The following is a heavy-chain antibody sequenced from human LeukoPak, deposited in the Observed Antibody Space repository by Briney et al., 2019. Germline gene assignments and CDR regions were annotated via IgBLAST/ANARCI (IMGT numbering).Heavy chain of an antibody. CDR2: IYYSGST. CDR3: ARVPIAAAALSGMDV. J-gene: IGHJ6*02. V-gene: IGHV4-59*01. CDR1: GGSISSYY. D-gene: IGHD6-13*01. Sequence: PSETLSLTCTVSGGSISSYYWSWIRQPPGKGLEWIGYIYYSGSTNYNPSLKSRVTISVDTSKNQFSLKLSSVTAADTAVYYCARVPIAAAALSGMDVWGQGTTVTVSS.